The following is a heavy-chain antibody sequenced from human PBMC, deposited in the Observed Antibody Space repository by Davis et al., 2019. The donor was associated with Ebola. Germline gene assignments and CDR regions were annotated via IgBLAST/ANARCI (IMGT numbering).Heavy chain of an antibody. CDR1: GVSISRHY. D-gene: IGHD3-10*01. Sequence: PSETLSLTCTVSGVSISRHYRSWIRQPPGKRLEWIGSIYYTGNAYYNSSLASRATISVDTSKNQFSLKLTSGTAADTAMYYCSERGSSVWGQGTLVTVSS. CDR3: SERGSSV. CDR2: IYYTGNA. J-gene: IGHJ4*02. V-gene: IGHV4-59*03.